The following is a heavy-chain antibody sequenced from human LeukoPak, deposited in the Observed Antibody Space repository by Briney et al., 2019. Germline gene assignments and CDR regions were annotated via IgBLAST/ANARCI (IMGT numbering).Heavy chain of an antibody. Sequence: PSETLSLTCTVSGASIRSYYRSWIRQPPGRGLEWIGYMYNSGSTYYNPPLKSRVTISGDTSKNQFSLKLTSVTAADTAVYYCARLGGPAAVDYWGQGTLVTVSS. CDR1: GASIRSYY. CDR3: ARLGGPAAVDY. V-gene: IGHV4-59*01. CDR2: MYNSGST. J-gene: IGHJ4*02. D-gene: IGHD2-2*01.